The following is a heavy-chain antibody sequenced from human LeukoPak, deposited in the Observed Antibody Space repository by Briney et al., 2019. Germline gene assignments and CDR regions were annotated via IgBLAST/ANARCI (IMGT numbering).Heavy chain of an antibody. D-gene: IGHD3-22*01. J-gene: IGHJ4*02. CDR3: ARGSTYYDSSGQVPFDY. Sequence: PGGSLRLSCAASGLTFSSDRMNWVRQAPGKGLEWGLDISGSSSTIYYADSVKGRFTISRDNGKNTLYLQMNSLRAEDTAVYYCARGSTYYDSSGQVPFDYWGQGTLVTVSS. CDR2: ISGSSSTI. CDR1: GLTFSSDR. V-gene: IGHV3-48*01.